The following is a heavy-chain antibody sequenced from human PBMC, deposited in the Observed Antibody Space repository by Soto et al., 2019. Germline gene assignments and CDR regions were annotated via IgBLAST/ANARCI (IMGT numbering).Heavy chain of an antibody. Sequence: EVQLVESGGGLVKPGGSLRLSCAASGFTFSSYSMNWVRQAPGKGLEWVSSISTSISYIYYADSVKGRFTISRDNAKNSRYLQMNSLRAADTAVYYCARDPGGLPGIVDYWGQGTLVTVTS. CDR2: ISTSISYI. CDR3: ARDPGGLPGIVDY. CDR1: GFTFSSYS. J-gene: IGHJ4*02. D-gene: IGHD1-26*01. V-gene: IGHV3-21*01.